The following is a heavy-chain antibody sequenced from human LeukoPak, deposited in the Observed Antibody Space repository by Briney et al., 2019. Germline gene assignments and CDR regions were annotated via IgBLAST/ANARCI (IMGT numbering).Heavy chain of an antibody. CDR2: ISGSGGST. CDR1: GFNFSSYA. J-gene: IGHJ4*02. Sequence: GGSLRLSCAASGFNFSSYAMSWVRQAPGKGLEWVSAISGSGGSTYYADSVKGRFTISRDNSKNTLYLQMNSLRAEDTAVYYCATSHYDSSGYYYSRPGYWGQGTLVTVSS. V-gene: IGHV3-23*01. CDR3: ATSHYDSSGYYYSRPGY. D-gene: IGHD3-22*01.